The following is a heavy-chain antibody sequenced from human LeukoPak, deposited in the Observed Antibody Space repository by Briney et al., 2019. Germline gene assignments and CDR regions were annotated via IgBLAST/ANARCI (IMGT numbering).Heavy chain of an antibody. CDR1: GGSISSYY. CDR2: IYHSGST. CDR3: ARHAAFAEYQSHLTHFDY. Sequence: SETLSLTCTVSGGSISSYYWSWIRQPPGKRLEWIGYIYHSGSTNYNSSLKSRVTISVDTSKNQFSLKLSSVTAADTAVYYCARHAAFAEYQSHLTHFDYWGQGTQVTVSS. D-gene: IGHD2-2*01. J-gene: IGHJ4*02. V-gene: IGHV4-59*08.